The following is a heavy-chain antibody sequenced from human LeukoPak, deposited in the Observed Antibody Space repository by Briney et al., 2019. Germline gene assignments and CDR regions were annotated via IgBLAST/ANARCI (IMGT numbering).Heavy chain of an antibody. Sequence: GESLKISCKGSGYSFTSYWIGWVRQMPGKGLEWMGIIYPGDSDTRYSPSFQGQVTISADKSISTAYLQWSSLKASDTAMYYCARHSGINHYDSSGLDPWGQGTLVTVSS. V-gene: IGHV5-51*01. CDR3: ARHSGINHYDSSGLDP. CDR2: IYPGDSDT. J-gene: IGHJ5*02. CDR1: GYSFTSYW. D-gene: IGHD3-22*01.